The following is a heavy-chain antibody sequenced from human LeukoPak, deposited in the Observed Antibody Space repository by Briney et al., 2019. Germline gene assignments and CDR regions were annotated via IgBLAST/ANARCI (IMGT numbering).Heavy chain of an antibody. CDR3: ARHRSTYDSSGYSPLYYFDY. D-gene: IGHD3-22*01. CDR1: GGSFSGYY. J-gene: IGHJ4*02. Sequence: PSETLSLTCAVYGGSFSGYYWSWIRQPPGKGLEWIGEINHSGSTNYNPSLKSRVTISVDTSKNQFSLKLSSVTAADTAVYYCARHRSTYDSSGYSPLYYFDYWGQGTLVTVSS. V-gene: IGHV4-34*01. CDR2: INHSGST.